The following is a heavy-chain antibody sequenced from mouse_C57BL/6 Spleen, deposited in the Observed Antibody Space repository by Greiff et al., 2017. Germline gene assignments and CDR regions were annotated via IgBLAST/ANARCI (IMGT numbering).Heavy chain of an antibody. V-gene: IGHV1-82*01. D-gene: IGHD2-13*01. CDR3: ARRGDSGFDV. CDR2: IYPGDGDT. J-gene: IGHJ1*03. Sequence: LVEPGASVKISCKASGYAFSSSWMNWVKQRPGKGLEWIGRIYPGDGDTNYNGKFKGKATLTADKSSSTAYMQLSSLTSEDSAVYFCARRGDSGFDVWGTGTTVTVSS. CDR1: GYAFSSSW.